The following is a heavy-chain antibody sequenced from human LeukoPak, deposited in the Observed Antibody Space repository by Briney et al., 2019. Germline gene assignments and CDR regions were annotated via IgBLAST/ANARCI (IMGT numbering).Heavy chain of an antibody. J-gene: IGHJ4*02. CDR1: GGSISNYY. V-gene: IGHV4-59*01. CDR3: VRENYSSGWYGIIDY. Sequence: SETLSLTCTVSGGSISNYYWCWIRQRPRKGLECIGYIYYSGNTNYNPSLKSRVTISVDTSKNQFSLKLSSVTAADTAVYYCVRENYSSGWYGIIDYWGQGTLVTVSS. CDR2: IYYSGNT. D-gene: IGHD6-19*01.